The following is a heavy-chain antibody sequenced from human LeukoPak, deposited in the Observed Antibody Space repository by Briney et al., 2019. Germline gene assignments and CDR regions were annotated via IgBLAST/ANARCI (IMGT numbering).Heavy chain of an antibody. J-gene: IGHJ4*02. CDR2: ISAYNGNT. Sequence: ASVKVSCKASGYTFTSYGISWVRQAPGQGLEWMGWISAYNGNTNCAQKLQGRVTMTTDTSTSTAYMELRSLRSDDTAVYYCARAMPTYYYGSGSYRGGLDYWGQGTLVTVSS. V-gene: IGHV1-18*01. CDR1: GYTFTSYG. CDR3: ARAMPTYYYGSGSYRGGLDY. D-gene: IGHD3-10*01.